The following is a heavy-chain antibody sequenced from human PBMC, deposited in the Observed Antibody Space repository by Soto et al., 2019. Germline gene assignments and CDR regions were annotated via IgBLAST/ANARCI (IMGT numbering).Heavy chain of an antibody. Sequence: PGGSLRLSCAASGFTFSSYSMIWVRQAPGKGLEWVSGFRTGGDDGTTYYADSVKGRFTISRDNSKNTLFLQMNSLRAEDTAIYYCAKKVNSGPGSQYFDYWGQGTLVTSPQ. CDR3: AKKVNSGPGSQYFDY. V-gene: IGHV3-23*01. CDR2: FRTGGDDGTT. D-gene: IGHD3-10*01. CDR1: GFTFSSYS. J-gene: IGHJ4*02.